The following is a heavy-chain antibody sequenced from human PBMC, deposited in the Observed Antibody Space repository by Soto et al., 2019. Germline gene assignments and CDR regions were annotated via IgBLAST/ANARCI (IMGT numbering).Heavy chain of an antibody. V-gene: IGHV3-21*02. J-gene: IGHJ6*04. CDR1: GFSFSSFT. Sequence: EVQLVESGGGLVKPGGSLRLSCAASGFSFSSFTMNWVRQAPGKGLEWVSSIDTSSTYIYYADSVTGRFTISRDNAKKSVYLQMQSLRAEDTAVYYCARETGSYNRNDGLMDVWGEGTTVTVSS. CDR2: IDTSSTYI. D-gene: IGHD1-20*01. CDR3: ARETGSYNRNDGLMDV.